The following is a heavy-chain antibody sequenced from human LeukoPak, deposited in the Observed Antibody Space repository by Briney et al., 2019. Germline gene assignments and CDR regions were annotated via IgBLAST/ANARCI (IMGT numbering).Heavy chain of an antibody. D-gene: IGHD6-19*01. Sequence: SETLSLTCAVYGGSFSGYYWSWIRQPPGKGLEWIGEINHSGSTNYNPSLKSRVTISVDTSKNQFSLKLSSVTAADTAVYYCASRSGTYSSGWYRDEDDAFDIWGQGTMVTVSS. V-gene: IGHV4-34*01. CDR1: GGSFSGYY. J-gene: IGHJ3*02. CDR2: INHSGST. CDR3: ASRSGTYSSGWYRDEDDAFDI.